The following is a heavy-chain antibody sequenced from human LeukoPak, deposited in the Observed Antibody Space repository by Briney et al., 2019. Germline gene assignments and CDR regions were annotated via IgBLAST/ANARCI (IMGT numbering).Heavy chain of an antibody. Sequence: SETLSLTCTVSSGSFRTYYWSWIRQPPGKGLEWIGYIFYNEGTSYNPSLKGRLTISVDTSNNQLSLRVNSVTAADTAMYYCVKSNSRYQPWTFDISGRGTMVTVSS. CDR1: SGSFRTYY. D-gene: IGHD2-2*01. CDR2: IFYNEGT. CDR3: VKSNSRYQPWTFDI. J-gene: IGHJ3*02. V-gene: IGHV4-59*01.